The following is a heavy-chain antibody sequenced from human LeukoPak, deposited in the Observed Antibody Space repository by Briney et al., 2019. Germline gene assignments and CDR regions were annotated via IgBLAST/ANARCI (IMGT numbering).Heavy chain of an antibody. V-gene: IGHV3-7*01. CDR3: ARDNSVRDEAWWFNP. CDR1: GFTFSEYW. Sequence: PGGSLRLSCVSSGFTFSEYWMSWVRQAPGRGLEWVANIKQDGTDKYYVDSVMGRFTISRDNADNTLYLQMNSLRVEDTAVYYCARDNSVRDEAWWFNPWGQGTLVTVSS. CDR2: IKQDGTDK. J-gene: IGHJ5*02. D-gene: IGHD5-24*01.